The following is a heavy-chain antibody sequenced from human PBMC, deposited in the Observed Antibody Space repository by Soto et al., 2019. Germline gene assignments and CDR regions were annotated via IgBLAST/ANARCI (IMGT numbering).Heavy chain of an antibody. D-gene: IGHD3-10*01. CDR3: ARERITMVRGVIITGWFDP. CDR2: IIPIFGTA. J-gene: IGHJ5*02. V-gene: IGHV1-69*12. CDR1: GGTFSSYA. Sequence: QVQLVQSGAEVKKPGSSVKVSCKASGGTFSSYAISWVRQAPGQGLEWMGGIIPIFGTANYAQKFQGRVTITADESTSTAYMELSSLRSEDTAVYYCARERITMVRGVIITGWFDPWGQGTLVTVSS.